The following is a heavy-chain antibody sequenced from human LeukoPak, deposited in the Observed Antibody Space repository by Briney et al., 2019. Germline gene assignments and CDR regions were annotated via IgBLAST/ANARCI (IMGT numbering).Heavy chain of an antibody. D-gene: IGHD2-21*02. CDR3: ARIRVVTGRPFYYFDY. J-gene: IGHJ4*02. CDR1: GYSFTSYR. Sequence: GESLKISCKGSGYSFTSYRIGWVRQMPGKGLEWMGIIYPGDSDTRYSPSFQGQVTISADRSISTAYLQWSSLKASDTAMYYCARIRVVTGRPFYYFDYWGQGTLVTVSS. V-gene: IGHV5-51*01. CDR2: IYPGDSDT.